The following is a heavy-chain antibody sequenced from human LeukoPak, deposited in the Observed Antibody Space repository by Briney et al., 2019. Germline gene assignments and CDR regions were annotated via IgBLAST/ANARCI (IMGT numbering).Heavy chain of an antibody. Sequence: SETLSLTCAVSGGSISSSNWWSWVRQPPGKGLEWIGEIYHSGSTNYNPSLKSRVTISVDKSKNQFSLKLSSVTAADTAVYYCARADYYDSSGPGFDIWGQGTMVTVPS. J-gene: IGHJ3*02. CDR1: GGSISSSNW. CDR2: IYHSGST. D-gene: IGHD3-22*01. V-gene: IGHV4-4*02. CDR3: ARADYYDSSGPGFDI.